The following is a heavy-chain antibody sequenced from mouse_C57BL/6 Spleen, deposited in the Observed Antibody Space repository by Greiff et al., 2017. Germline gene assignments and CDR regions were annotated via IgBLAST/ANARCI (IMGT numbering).Heavy chain of an antibody. J-gene: IGHJ1*03. CDR1: GFSLTSYG. CDR2: IWRGGST. D-gene: IGHD1-1*01. V-gene: IGHV2-5*01. Sequence: VKVVESGPGLVQPSQSLSITCTVSGFSLTSYGVHWVRQSPGKGLEWLGVIWRGGSTDYNAAFMSRLSITKDNSKSQVFFKMNSLQADDTAIYYCAKNTIYYYGSSFLWYFDVWGTGTTVTVSS. CDR3: AKNTIYYYGSSFLWYFDV.